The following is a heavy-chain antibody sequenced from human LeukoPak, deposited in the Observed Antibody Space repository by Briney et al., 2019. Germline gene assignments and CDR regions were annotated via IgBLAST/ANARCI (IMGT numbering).Heavy chain of an antibody. J-gene: IGHJ4*02. V-gene: IGHV1-18*01. CDR3: ARNLEDIVVVPAASLDY. CDR2: ISAYNGNT. D-gene: IGHD2-2*01. Sequence: ASVKVSSKASSYSFTSYGISWVRQAPGQGLEWMGWISAYNGNTNYAQKLQGRVTMTTDTSTSTAYMELRSLGSDDTAVYYCARNLEDIVVVPAASLDYWGQGTLVTVSS. CDR1: SYSFTSYG.